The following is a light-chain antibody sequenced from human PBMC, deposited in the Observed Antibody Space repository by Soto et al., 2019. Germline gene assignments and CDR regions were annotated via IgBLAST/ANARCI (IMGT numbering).Light chain of an antibody. CDR1: QSFTVNY. CDR3: QQYNNWPSST. V-gene: IGKV3-15*01. CDR2: GAX. Sequence: EIVLTQSPGTLTFSPVERATISXRASQSFTVNYLAWYQDKPGHASRLXXXGAXPRATGIPARFSGSGSGKEFTLTISSLQSEDFAVYYCQQYNNWPSSTFGQGTRLDIK. J-gene: IGKJ5*01.